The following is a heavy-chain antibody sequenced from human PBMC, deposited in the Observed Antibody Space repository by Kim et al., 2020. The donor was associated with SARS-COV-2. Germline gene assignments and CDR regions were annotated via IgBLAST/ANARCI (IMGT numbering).Heavy chain of an antibody. J-gene: IGHJ4*02. CDR3: ARAGPYYYGSGGYYWDY. D-gene: IGHD3-10*01. Sequence: SETLSLTCTVSGGSISSGGYYWSWIRQHPGKGLEWIGYIYYSGSTYYNPSLKSRVTISVDTSKNQFSLKLSSVTAADTAVYYCARAGPYYYGSGGYYWDYWGQGTLVTVSS. CDR2: IYYSGST. V-gene: IGHV4-31*03. CDR1: GGSISSGGYY.